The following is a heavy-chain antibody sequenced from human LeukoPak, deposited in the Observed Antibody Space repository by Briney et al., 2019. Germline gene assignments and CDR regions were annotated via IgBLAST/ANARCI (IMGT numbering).Heavy chain of an antibody. D-gene: IGHD5-18*01. J-gene: IGHJ4*02. CDR1: GYTFTSYY. CDR3: ARDEGSGTARYYFDY. CDR2: INPSGGST. Sequence: ASVKVSCKASGYTFTSYYMHWVRQAPGQGLEWMGTINPSGGSTSYAQKFQGRVTMTRDTSTSTVYMELSSLRSEDTAVYYCARDEGSGTARYYFDYWGQGTLVTVSS. V-gene: IGHV1-46*01.